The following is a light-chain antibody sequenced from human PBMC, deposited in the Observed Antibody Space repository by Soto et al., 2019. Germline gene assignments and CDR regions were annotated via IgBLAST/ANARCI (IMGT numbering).Light chain of an antibody. V-gene: IGKV3-15*01. CDR3: QQYNSWPPMYA. Sequence: EIVMTQSPATLSVYPGERATLSCRASQSVSSNLAWYQQKPGQAPRLLIYGASTRATGIPARFSGSGSGTEFTLTISSLQSEDFAVYYCQQYNSWPPMYAFGQGTKLEIK. CDR2: GAS. CDR1: QSVSSN. J-gene: IGKJ2*01.